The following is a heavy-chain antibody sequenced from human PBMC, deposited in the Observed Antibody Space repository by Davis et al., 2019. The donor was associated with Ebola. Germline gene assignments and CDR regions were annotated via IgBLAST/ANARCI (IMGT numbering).Heavy chain of an antibody. V-gene: IGHV3-33*01. J-gene: IGHJ4*02. CDR2: IWYDGSNK. CDR3: ARDRRKYFDWSAIN. D-gene: IGHD3-9*01. CDR1: GFTFSSYG. Sequence: PGGSLRLSCAASGFTFSSYGMHWVRQAPGKGLEWVAVIWYDGSNKYYADSVKGRFTISRDNSKNTLYLQMNSLRAEDTAVYYCARDRRKYFDWSAINWGQGTLVTVSS.